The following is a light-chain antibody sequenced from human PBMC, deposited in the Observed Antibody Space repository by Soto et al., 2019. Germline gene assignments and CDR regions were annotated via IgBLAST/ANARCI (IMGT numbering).Light chain of an antibody. CDR2: AAS. CDR1: QDISHY. V-gene: IGKV1-8*01. Sequence: AIRMTQSPSSFSASTRDRVTITCRASQDISHYLAWYQQKPGKAPNLLIYAASTLQTGVPSRFSGSGSGTDFTLTISSLQSEDFATYYCQQYYSFPLTFGGGTKVEIK. CDR3: QQYYSFPLT. J-gene: IGKJ4*01.